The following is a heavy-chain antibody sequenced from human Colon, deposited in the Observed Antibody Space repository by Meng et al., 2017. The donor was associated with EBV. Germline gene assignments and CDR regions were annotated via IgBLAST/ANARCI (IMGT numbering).Heavy chain of an antibody. CDR3: ASFDHIPRRSYFDY. J-gene: IGHJ4*02. V-gene: IGHV4-30-4*01. D-gene: IGHD2-21*01. Sequence: PRPEAPSHTLSLTRSSSGSVMCSGNYIRRRTRKRLEKCLECIGYMHHSGSAYYNPSLKSRVSTSVDTSKHKLSLILTSMTAADTAVYSCASFDHIPRRSYFDYWGQGTLVTVSS. CDR2: MHHSGSA. CDR1: GSVMCSGNYI.